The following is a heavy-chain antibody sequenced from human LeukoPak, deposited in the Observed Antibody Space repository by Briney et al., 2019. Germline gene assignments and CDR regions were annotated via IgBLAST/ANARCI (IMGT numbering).Heavy chain of an antibody. D-gene: IGHD4-17*01. CDR3: ARSKPVYYGDYWELGYYFVY. V-gene: IGHV3-20*04. J-gene: IGHJ4*02. CDR2: INWNGGST. Sequence: GGSLRLSCAASGFTFDDYGMSWGGGAPGKGLEWCSGINWNGGSTGYADSVKGRFTISRDNAKNFLYLQMNSLRAEDTALYYCARSKPVYYGDYWELGYYFVYWGQGTLVTVSS. CDR1: GFTFDDYG.